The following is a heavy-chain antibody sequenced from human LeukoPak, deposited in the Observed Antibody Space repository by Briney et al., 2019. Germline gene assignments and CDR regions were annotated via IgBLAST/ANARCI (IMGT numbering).Heavy chain of an antibody. CDR1: GGSISSYS. Sequence: PSETLSLTCTVSGGSISSYSWNWIRQSPGKGLEWIGRVYHSGSINYNPSLKSRVTISVDTSKNQFSLNLSSVTAADTAVYYCVSSYGGCVPGYWGQGTLVIVSS. CDR3: VSSYGGCVPGY. D-gene: IGHD4/OR15-4a*01. V-gene: IGHV4-59*01. CDR2: VYHSGSI. J-gene: IGHJ4*02.